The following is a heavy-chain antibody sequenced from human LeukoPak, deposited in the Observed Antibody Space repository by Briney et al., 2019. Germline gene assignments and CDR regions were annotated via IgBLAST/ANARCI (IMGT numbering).Heavy chain of an antibody. CDR2: ISSSSSYI. V-gene: IGHV3-21*01. CDR1: GFTFSSYS. D-gene: IGHD2-15*01. J-gene: IGHJ4*02. Sequence: GGSLRLSCAASGFTFSSYSMNWVRQAPGKGLEWVSSISSSSSYIYYADSVKGRFTISRDNGKNSLYLQMNSLTAEDTAVYYCARIYCSGGSGMCYFAYWGQGTLVTVSS. CDR3: ARIYCSGGSGMCYFAY.